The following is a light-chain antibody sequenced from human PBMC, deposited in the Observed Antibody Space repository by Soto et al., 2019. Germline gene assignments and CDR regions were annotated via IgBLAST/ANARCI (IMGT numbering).Light chain of an antibody. CDR1: QDIRKY. J-gene: IGKJ2*01. CDR3: QQYDSLPYT. Sequence: DIQMTQSPSSLSASVGDRVTITCQASQDIRKYLNWYQQKPGKAPELLIHDASNLKTGVPSRFSGSGSGTDFTLTINSLQPEDFATYHCQQYDSLPYTFGQGTKLEIK. CDR2: DAS. V-gene: IGKV1-33*01.